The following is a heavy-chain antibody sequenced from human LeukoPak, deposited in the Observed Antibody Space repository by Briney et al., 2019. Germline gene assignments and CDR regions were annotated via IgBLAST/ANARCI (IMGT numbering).Heavy chain of an antibody. D-gene: IGHD4-17*01. J-gene: IGHJ3*02. CDR1: GGSISSYY. CDR3: ARDTRAGDGDYVEADAFDI. Sequence: SETLSLTCTVSGGSISSYYWSWIRQPPGKGLKWIGYIYYSGSTNYNPSLKSRVTISVDTSKNQFSLKLSSVTAADTAVYYCARDTRAGDGDYVEADAFDIWGQGTMVTVSS. V-gene: IGHV4-59*01. CDR2: IYYSGST.